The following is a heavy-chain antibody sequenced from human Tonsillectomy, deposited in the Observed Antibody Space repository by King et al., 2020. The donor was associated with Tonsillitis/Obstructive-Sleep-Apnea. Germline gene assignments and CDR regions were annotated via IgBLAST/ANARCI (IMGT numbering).Heavy chain of an antibody. CDR1: GFTFSNAW. J-gene: IGHJ4*02. D-gene: IGHD1-26*01. CDR3: TTDGAGGGGAYDY. Sequence: VQLVESGGGLVKPGGSLRLSCAASGFTFSNAWMSWVRQAPGKGLEWVGRIKSKTDGGTTDYAAPVKGRFTISRDDSKNTLYLQMNSLKTEDTAVYYCTTDGAGGGGAYDYWGQGTLVTVSS. V-gene: IGHV3-15*01. CDR2: IKSKTDGGTT.